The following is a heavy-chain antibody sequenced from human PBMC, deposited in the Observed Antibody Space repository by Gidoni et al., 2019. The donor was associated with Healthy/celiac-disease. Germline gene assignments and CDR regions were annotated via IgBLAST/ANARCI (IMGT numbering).Heavy chain of an antibody. CDR2: ISSSSSYI. CDR1: GFPFSSYS. Sequence: EVQLVESGGGLVKPGGSLRLSCAASGFPFSSYSMNWVRQAPGKGLEWVSSISSSSSYIYYADSVKGRFTISRDNAKNSLYLQMNSLRAEDTAVYYCARDSGDGYNTDYWGQGTLVTVSS. CDR3: ARDSGDGYNTDY. D-gene: IGHD5-12*01. J-gene: IGHJ4*02. V-gene: IGHV3-21*01.